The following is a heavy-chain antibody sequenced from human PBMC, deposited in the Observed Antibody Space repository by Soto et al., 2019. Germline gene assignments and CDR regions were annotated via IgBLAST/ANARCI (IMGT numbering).Heavy chain of an antibody. CDR2: ISAYNGNT. CDR1: GYTFTSYG. Sequence: QVQLVQSGAAVKKPGASVKVSCKASGYTFTSYGISWVRQAPGQGLEWMGWISAYNGNTNYAQKLQGRVTMTTDTTTSTTYMELRSLRSDDTAVYYCARDEGSGWYYYYYYGMDVWGQGTTVTVSS. V-gene: IGHV1-18*01. D-gene: IGHD6-19*01. CDR3: ARDEGSGWYYYYYYGMDV. J-gene: IGHJ6*02.